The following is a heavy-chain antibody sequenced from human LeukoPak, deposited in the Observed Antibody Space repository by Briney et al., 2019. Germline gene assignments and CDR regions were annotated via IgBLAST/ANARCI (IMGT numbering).Heavy chain of an antibody. Sequence: SETLSLTCAVYGGSFSGYYWSWIRQPPGKGLEWTGEINHSGSTNYNPSLKSRVTISVDTSKNQFSLKLSSVTAADTAVYYCARRRITMVRGVIVRWFDPWGQGTLVTVSS. CDR3: ARRRITMVRGVIVRWFDP. D-gene: IGHD3-10*01. CDR2: INHSGST. V-gene: IGHV4-34*01. CDR1: GGSFSGYY. J-gene: IGHJ5*02.